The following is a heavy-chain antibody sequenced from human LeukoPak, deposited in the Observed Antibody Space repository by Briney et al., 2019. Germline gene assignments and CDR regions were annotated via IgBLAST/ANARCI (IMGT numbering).Heavy chain of an antibody. CDR2: MVVCSGNT. CDR1: GFTFTSSA. V-gene: IGHV1-58*02. D-gene: IGHD3-10*01. J-gene: IGHJ6*02. CDR3: AADDGSGSPDYYCYGMDV. Sequence: TSVKVSCKASGFTFTSSAMQWVGQARGQRGEWIGWMVVCSGNTNYAQKFQERVTITRGMSTSPAYLELSSVRSEETTVYYCAADDGSGSPDYYCYGMDVWGQGTTVTASS.